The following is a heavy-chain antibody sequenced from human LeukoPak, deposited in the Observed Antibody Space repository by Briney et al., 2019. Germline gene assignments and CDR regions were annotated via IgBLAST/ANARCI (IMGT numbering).Heavy chain of an antibody. D-gene: IGHD5-12*01. CDR1: GFTFSSYW. J-gene: IGHJ4*02. CDR2: IKHDGSEK. CDR3: ARDWDIVATTLFDY. V-gene: IGHV3-7*01. Sequence: GGSLRLSCAASGFTFSSYWMSWVRQAPGKGLEWVANIKHDGSEKYYEDSVKGRFTISRDNAKNSLYLQMNSLRAEDTAVYYCARDWDIVATTLFDYWGQGTLVTVSS.